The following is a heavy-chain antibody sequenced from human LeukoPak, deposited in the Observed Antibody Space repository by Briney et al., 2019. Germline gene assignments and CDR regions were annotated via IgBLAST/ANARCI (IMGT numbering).Heavy chain of an antibody. CDR3: ARVAAGREYYFDY. Sequence: PGRSLRLSCAASGFTFSSYAMHWVRQAPGKGLEWVAVISYDGSNKYYADSVKGRFTISRDNSKNTLYLQMNSLRAEDTAVYYCARVAAGREYYFDYWGQGTLVTVSS. D-gene: IGHD6-13*01. CDR2: ISYDGSNK. J-gene: IGHJ4*02. V-gene: IGHV3-30*04. CDR1: GFTFSSYA.